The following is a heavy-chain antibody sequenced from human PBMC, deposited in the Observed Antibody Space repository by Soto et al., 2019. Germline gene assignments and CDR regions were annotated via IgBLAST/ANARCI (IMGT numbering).Heavy chain of an antibody. J-gene: IGHJ4*02. CDR3: ASQASGWYPDY. V-gene: IGHV4-31*03. CDR2: IFDSGTT. CDR1: GGSISSGGYY. Sequence: QVQLQESGPGLVKPSQTLSLTCTVSGGSISSGGYYWSWLRQHPGKGLEWIGYIFDSGTTYYNPSLKSRVTISVDPSNSQFSLRLTSVTATDTAVYYCASQASGWYPDYWGQGTLVTVSS. D-gene: IGHD6-19*01.